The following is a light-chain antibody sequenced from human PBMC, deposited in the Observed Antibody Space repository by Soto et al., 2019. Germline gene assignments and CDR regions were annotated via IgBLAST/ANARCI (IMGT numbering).Light chain of an antibody. J-gene: IGKJ1*01. CDR2: GAS. Sequence: EIVMTQSPATLSVSPGERATLSCRASQSVSRNFAWYQQKPGQAPRLLIYGASTRATGIPARFSGSGSGTEFTLTISSLQSEDFADYYCQQYNNWPGTFGQGTKVEIK. V-gene: IGKV3-15*01. CDR1: QSVSRN. CDR3: QQYNNWPGT.